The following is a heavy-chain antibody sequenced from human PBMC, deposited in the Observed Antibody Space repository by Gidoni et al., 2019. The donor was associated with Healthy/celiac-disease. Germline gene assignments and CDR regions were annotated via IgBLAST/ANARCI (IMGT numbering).Heavy chain of an antibody. CDR2: ISSSSSYT. V-gene: IGHV3-11*06. CDR3: ARDRRRWELHPEYYFDY. CDR1: GFTFSDYY. J-gene: IGHJ4*02. D-gene: IGHD1-26*01. Sequence: QVQLVESGGGLVKPGGSLRLSCAASGFTFSDYYMSWIRQAPGKGLEWVSYISSSSSYTKYADSVKGRFTSSRDNAKNSMDLKMNSLRAEDTAVYYCARDRRRWELHPEYYFDYWGQGTLVTVSA.